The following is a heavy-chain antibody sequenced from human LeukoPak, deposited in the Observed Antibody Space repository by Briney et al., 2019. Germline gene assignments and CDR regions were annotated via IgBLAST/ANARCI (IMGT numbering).Heavy chain of an antibody. V-gene: IGHV4-39*07. CDR2: IYYSGST. Sequence: SETLSLTCTVSGGSISSSSYYWGWIRQPPGKGLEWIGSIYYSGSTYYNPSLKSRVTISVDTSKNQFSLKLSSVTAADTAVYYCASMIVEEAFDIWGQGTMVTVSS. CDR3: ASMIVEEAFDI. D-gene: IGHD3-22*01. J-gene: IGHJ3*02. CDR1: GGSISSSSYY.